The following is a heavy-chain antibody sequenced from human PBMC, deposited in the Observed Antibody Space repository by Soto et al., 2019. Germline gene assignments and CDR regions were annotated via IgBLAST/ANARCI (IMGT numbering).Heavy chain of an antibody. Sequence: ASVKVSCTVSGYTLTNLSIHWVRQAPGKGLEWMGGFDSQNYETVYAQKFKGRVTMTEDPSTDTAFMELSSLRSDDTAIYYCGAAPRYYYDSSGLDYWGQGALVTVSS. V-gene: IGHV1-24*01. J-gene: IGHJ4*02. D-gene: IGHD3-22*01. CDR1: GYTLTNLS. CDR2: FDSQNYET. CDR3: GAAPRYYYDSSGLDY.